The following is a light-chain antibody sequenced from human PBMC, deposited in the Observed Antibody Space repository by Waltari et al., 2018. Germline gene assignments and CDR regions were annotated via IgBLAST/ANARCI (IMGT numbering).Light chain of an antibody. CDR1: QTVNAW. J-gene: IGKJ1*01. CDR3: QQYNFDPWT. Sequence: DIRMTQSPSSVSASAGHNVTITCRASQTVNAWLAWYQQKPGRAPKFLIHKASSLETGVPSRFRGSGSGTEFTLTISGLQVEDFATYYCQQYNFDPWTFGQGTKVE. CDR2: KAS. V-gene: IGKV1-5*03.